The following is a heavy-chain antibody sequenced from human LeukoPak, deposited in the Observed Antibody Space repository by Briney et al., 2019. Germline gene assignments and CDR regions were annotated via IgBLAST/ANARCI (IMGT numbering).Heavy chain of an antibody. J-gene: IGHJ5*02. V-gene: IGHV4-61*02. Sequence: SQTLSLTCTVSGGSISSGSYHWSWIRQPAGKGLEWIGRIYTSGSTNYNPSLKSRVTISVDTSKNQFSLKLSSVTAADTAVYYRARAQWLDFDPWGQGTLVTVSS. CDR1: GGSISSGSYH. CDR2: IYTSGST. CDR3: ARAQWLDFDP. D-gene: IGHD6-19*01.